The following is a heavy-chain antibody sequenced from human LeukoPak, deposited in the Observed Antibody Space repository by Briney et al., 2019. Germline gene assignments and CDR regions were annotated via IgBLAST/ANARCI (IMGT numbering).Heavy chain of an antibody. Sequence: SETLSLTCTVSGGSISSYYWSWIRQPPGKGLEWIGYIYYSGSTNYNPSLKSRVTISVDTSKNQFSLKLSSVTAADTAVHYCARENHDYGDFSFFDYWGQGTLVTVSS. J-gene: IGHJ4*02. V-gene: IGHV4-59*01. CDR3: ARENHDYGDFSFFDY. D-gene: IGHD4-17*01. CDR2: IYYSGST. CDR1: GGSISSYY.